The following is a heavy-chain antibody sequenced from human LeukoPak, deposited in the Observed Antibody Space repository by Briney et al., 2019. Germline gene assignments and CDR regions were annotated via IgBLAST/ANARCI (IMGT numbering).Heavy chain of an antibody. CDR1: GFTISSYE. D-gene: IGHD1-26*01. Sequence: GGSLRLSCTVSGFTISSYEMNWVRQAPGKGLEWVSKMDSRGHSIYYADSVKGRFSISRDNAKNSLFLQMNGLRAEETAIYYCARGRGNGSPSYFDYWGQGALVTVSS. V-gene: IGHV3-48*03. J-gene: IGHJ4*02. CDR2: MDSRGHSI. CDR3: ARGRGNGSPSYFDY.